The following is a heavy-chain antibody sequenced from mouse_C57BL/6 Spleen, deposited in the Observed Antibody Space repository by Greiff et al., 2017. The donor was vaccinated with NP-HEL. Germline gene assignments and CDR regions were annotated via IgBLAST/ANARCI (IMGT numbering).Heavy chain of an antibody. V-gene: IGHV1-15*01. Sequence: QVQLKESGAELVRPGASVTLSCKASGYTFTDYEMHWVKQTPVHGLEWIGAIDPETGGTAYNQKFKGKAILTADKSSSTAYMELRSLTSEDSAVYYCTRPSYYGNWDWFAYWGQGTLVTVSA. CDR1: GYTFTDYE. J-gene: IGHJ3*01. CDR2: IDPETGGT. D-gene: IGHD2-10*01. CDR3: TRPSYYGNWDWFAY.